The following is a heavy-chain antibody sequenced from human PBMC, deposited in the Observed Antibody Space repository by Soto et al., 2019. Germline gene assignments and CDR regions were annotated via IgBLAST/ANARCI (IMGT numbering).Heavy chain of an antibody. V-gene: IGHV3-30*18. CDR1: GFTFSSYG. Sequence: QVQLVESGGGVVQPGRSLRLSCAASGFTFSSYGMHWVRQAPGKGLEWVAVISYDGSNKYYADSVKGRFTISRDNSKNTLYLQMNSLRAEDTAVYYCAKVVVVAATPFGAFDIWGQGTMVTVSS. J-gene: IGHJ3*02. D-gene: IGHD2-15*01. CDR3: AKVVVVAATPFGAFDI. CDR2: ISYDGSNK.